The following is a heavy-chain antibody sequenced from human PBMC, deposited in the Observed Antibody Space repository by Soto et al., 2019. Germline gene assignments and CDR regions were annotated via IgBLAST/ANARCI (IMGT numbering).Heavy chain of an antibody. CDR2: IYYSGST. CDR3: ARDSGYYGSGSYYNYFDY. V-gene: IGHV4-59*01. Sequence: SETLSLTCTVSGGSISSYYWSWIRQPPGKGLEWIGYIYYSGSTNYNPSLKSRVTISVDTSKNQFSLKLSSVTAADTAVYYCARDSGYYGSGSYYNYFDYWGQGTLVTVSS. D-gene: IGHD3-10*01. CDR1: GGSISSYY. J-gene: IGHJ4*02.